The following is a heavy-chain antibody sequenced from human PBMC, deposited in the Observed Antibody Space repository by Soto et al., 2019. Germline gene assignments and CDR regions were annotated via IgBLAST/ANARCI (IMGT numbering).Heavy chain of an antibody. Sequence: PWGCLRLSCASSGFTVSSYSMNWVRQAPGKGLEWVSSISSSSSYIYYADSVKGRFTISRDNAKNSLYLQMNSLRAEDTSVYYCAKEGGLSGSYYISSSYYFDYWGQGTLVTVSS. J-gene: IGHJ4*02. CDR3: AKEGGLSGSYYISSSYYFDY. CDR2: ISSSSSYI. D-gene: IGHD1-26*01. V-gene: IGHV3-21*01. CDR1: GFTVSSYS.